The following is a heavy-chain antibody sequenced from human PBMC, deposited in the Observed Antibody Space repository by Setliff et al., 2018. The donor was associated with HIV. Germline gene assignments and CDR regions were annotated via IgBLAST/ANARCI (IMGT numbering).Heavy chain of an antibody. J-gene: IGHJ6*03. V-gene: IGHV3-49*04. CDR1: GFTFGDYA. CDR2: IRSKEYGGTT. CDR3: ARAKSWYYYMDV. D-gene: IGHD3-10*01. Sequence: PGGSLRLSCRASGFTFGDYALSWVRQAPGKGLEWVGFIRSKEYGGTTEYAASVKGRFTISRDDSKSIAYLQMNSLKAEDTAVYYCARAKSWYYYMDVWGKGTTVTVSS.